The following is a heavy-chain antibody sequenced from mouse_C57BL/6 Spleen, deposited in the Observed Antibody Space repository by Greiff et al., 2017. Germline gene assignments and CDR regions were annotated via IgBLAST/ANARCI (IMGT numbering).Heavy chain of an antibody. J-gene: IGHJ1*03. CDR2: INPSTGGT. V-gene: IGHV1-42*01. D-gene: IGHD2-4*01. CDR1: GYSFTGYY. CDR3: ARGEDYYWYFDV. Sequence: EVQLQQSGPELVKPGASVKISCKASGYSFTGYYMNWVKQSPEKSLEWIGEINPSTGGTTYNQKFKAKATLTVDKSSSTAYMQLKSLTSEDSAVYYCARGEDYYWYFDVWGTGTTVTVSS.